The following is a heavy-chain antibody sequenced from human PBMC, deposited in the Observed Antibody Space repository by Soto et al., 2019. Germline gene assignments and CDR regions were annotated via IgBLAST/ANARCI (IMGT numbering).Heavy chain of an antibody. CDR1: GGTFSTYG. Sequence: QVQLVQSGAEVKKPGSSVKVSCKAPGGTFSTYGIIWVRQAPGHGPEWLGGIIPVFDTTNYAQKFQGRVTITADASTTTSYMELSRLTTDDTAVYYCARGRPDQQLVRSYYYYYGIYVWGQGTTVIVSS. CDR3: ARGRPDQQLVRSYYYYYGIYV. D-gene: IGHD6-13*01. J-gene: IGHJ6*02. V-gene: IGHV1-69*01. CDR2: IIPVFDTT.